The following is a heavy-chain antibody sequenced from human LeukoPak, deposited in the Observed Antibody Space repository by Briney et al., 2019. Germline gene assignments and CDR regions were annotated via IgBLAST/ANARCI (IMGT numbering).Heavy chain of an antibody. Sequence: SETLSLTCTVSSGSISSSSYYWGWIRQPPGKGLEWIGSIYFSGSTYYNPSLKSRVTISVDTSKNQFPLKLSSVTAADTAVYYCARDRHTYYYYMDVWGKGTTVTVSS. CDR2: IYFSGST. CDR3: ARDRHTYYYYMDV. V-gene: IGHV4-39*06. J-gene: IGHJ6*03. D-gene: IGHD5-18*01. CDR1: SGSISSSSYY.